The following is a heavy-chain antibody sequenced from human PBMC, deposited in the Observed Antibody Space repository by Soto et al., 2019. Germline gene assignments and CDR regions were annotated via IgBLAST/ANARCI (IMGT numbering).Heavy chain of an antibody. V-gene: IGHV5-51*01. J-gene: IGHJ6*02. CDR1: GYKVSPWHNFTSYW. Sequence: GESLNISCMGSGYKVSPWHNFTSYWIAWVRQMPGEGLEWMGIIYPGDSDTRYSPSFQGQVTISADKSISTAYLQWSSLKASDTAMYYCARPREAGKYYYGVDVWGQGTTVTVSS. CDR3: ARPREAGKYYYGVDV. CDR2: IYPGDSDT. D-gene: IGHD6-19*01.